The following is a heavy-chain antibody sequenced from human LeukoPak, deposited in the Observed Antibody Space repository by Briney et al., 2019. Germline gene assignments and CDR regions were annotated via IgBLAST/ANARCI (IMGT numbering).Heavy chain of an antibody. V-gene: IGHV3-48*01. CDR3: AKVTVRWSRD. CDR1: GFSFSSYG. J-gene: IGHJ4*02. Sequence: GGSLRLSCAASGFSFSSYGMNWDRQAPGKGLEWVSYISSSSSTIYYADSVRGRFTISRDNAKNSLYLEMDSLRAEDTAVYYCAKVTVRWSRDWGQGTLVTVSS. D-gene: IGHD3-3*01. CDR2: ISSSSSTI.